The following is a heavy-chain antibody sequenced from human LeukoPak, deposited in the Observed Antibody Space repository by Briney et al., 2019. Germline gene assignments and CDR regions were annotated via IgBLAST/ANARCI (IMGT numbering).Heavy chain of an antibody. V-gene: IGHV3-30*02. CDR2: IRYDGSKK. D-gene: IGHD2-21*02. J-gene: IGHJ4*02. CDR1: GFTFSSYG. Sequence: GGSLRLSCAASGFTFSSYGMHWVRQAPGKGLEWVAFIRYDGSKKYYADSVKGRFTISRDNSKNTLYLQMNSLRAEDTAVYYCAREESEYCGGDCHGILYYFDYWGQGTLVTVSS. CDR3: AREESEYCGGDCHGILYYFDY.